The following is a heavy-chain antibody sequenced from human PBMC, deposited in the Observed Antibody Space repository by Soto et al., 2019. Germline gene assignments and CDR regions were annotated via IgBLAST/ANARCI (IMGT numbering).Heavy chain of an antibody. CDR3: EKGVELDV. CDR1: GFTFSIYA. CDR2: ISGSGGRT. J-gene: IGHJ6*04. Sequence: GGALRLSFAASGFTFSIYAMSWVRQAPGKGLEWVSAISGSGGRTYYEESVKGRFNISRDNSRKKLYMQLKSMRAEDTAVYYCEKGVELDVWGNGTTVTVSS. V-gene: IGHV3-23*02. D-gene: IGHD1-26*01.